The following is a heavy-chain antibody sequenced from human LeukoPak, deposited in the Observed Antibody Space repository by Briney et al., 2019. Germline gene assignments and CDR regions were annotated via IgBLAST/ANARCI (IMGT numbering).Heavy chain of an antibody. CDR2: INHSGST. CDR3: ARGSSSGSYRGTIDFDY. D-gene: IGHD1-26*01. CDR1: GGSFSGSY. J-gene: IGHJ4*02. V-gene: IGHV4-34*01. Sequence: PSETLSLTCAVYGGSFSGSYWSWIRQPPGKGLEWIGEINHSGSTNYNPSLKSRVTISVDTSKNQFSLKLSSVTAADTAVYYCARGSSSGSYRGTIDFDYWGQGTLVTVSS.